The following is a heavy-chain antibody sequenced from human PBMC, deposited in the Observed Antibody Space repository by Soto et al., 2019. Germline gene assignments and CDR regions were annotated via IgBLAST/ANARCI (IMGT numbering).Heavy chain of an antibody. CDR2: IIPNIGTA. V-gene: IGHV1-69*13. Sequence: SGKVSCKASGYTFTRYGITWVRQAPGQGLEWMGGIIPNIGTANYAQKFQGRVTITADESTSTAYMELSSLRSEDTAVYYCARDFPIDYDSSGYGNWGQGTLVTVSS. CDR1: GYTFTRYG. CDR3: ARDFPIDYDSSGYGN. J-gene: IGHJ4*02. D-gene: IGHD3-22*01.